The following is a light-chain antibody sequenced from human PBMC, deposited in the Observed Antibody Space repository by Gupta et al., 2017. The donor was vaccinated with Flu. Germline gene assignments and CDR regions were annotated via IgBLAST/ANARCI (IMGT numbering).Light chain of an antibody. CDR1: RSDVGRYNL. Sequence: SITISCTGTRSDVGRYNLVSCYRQHPANAPLLLISEVNKRPAGVSNSFSGSKAGNTASLTISGPEAEDEADYYCCSYAGSNTWGFGGGTKLTVL. V-gene: IGLV2-23*02. J-gene: IGLJ3*02. CDR2: EVN. CDR3: CSYAGSNTWG.